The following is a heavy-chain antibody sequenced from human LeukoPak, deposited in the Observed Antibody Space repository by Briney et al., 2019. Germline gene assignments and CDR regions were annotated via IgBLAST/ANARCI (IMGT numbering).Heavy chain of an antibody. D-gene: IGHD2-2*01. Sequence: SETLSLTCTVSGGSISSSSYYWGWIRQPPGKGLEWIGSIYYSGSTYYNPSLKSRVTISVDTSKNQFSLKLSSVTAADTAVYYCARPPGYCSSTSCLDVWGKGTTVTVSS. CDR3: ARPPGYCSSTSCLDV. CDR1: GGSISSSSYY. V-gene: IGHV4-39*01. CDR2: IYYSGST. J-gene: IGHJ6*04.